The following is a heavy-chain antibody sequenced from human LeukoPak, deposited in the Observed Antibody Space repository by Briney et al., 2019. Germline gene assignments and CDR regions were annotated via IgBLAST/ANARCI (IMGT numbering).Heavy chain of an antibody. J-gene: IGHJ4*02. Sequence: SQTLSLTCTVSGGSISSGDYYRSWIRLPPEKGLEWIGYIYYSGSTNYNPSLKSRVTISVDTSKNQFSLKLSSVTAADTAVYYCARRTIPDHWGQGTLVTVSS. CDR1: GGSISSGDYY. CDR2: IYYSGST. D-gene: IGHD5-24*01. CDR3: ARRTIPDH. V-gene: IGHV4-61*08.